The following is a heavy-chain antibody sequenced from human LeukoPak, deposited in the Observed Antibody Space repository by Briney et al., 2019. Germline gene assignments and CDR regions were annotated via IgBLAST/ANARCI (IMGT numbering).Heavy chain of an antibody. V-gene: IGHV3-33*03. D-gene: IGHD1-26*01. CDR3: VKDRPGGIVGQLDH. CDR2: IWYDGSNE. CDR1: GFTFRNYG. J-gene: IGHJ4*02. Sequence: TGGSLRLSCVASGFTFRNYGMHWVRQAPGKGLEWVAVIWYDGSNEHYVDSVKGRFAISRDNSKNTLSLQMNSLRAGDSAVYYCVKDRPGGIVGQLDHWGQGTLVTVSS.